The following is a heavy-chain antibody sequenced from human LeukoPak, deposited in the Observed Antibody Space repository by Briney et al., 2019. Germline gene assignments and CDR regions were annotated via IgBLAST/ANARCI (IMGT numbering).Heavy chain of an antibody. V-gene: IGHV3-9*01. J-gene: IGHJ4*02. CDR3: AKGIGYSYGPYYFDY. CDR2: ISWNSGSI. D-gene: IGHD5-18*01. Sequence: GGSLRLSCAASGFTFDDYAMHWVRQAPGKGLEWVSGISWNSGSIGYADSVKGRFTISRDNAKNSLYLQMNSLRAEDTALYYCAKGIGYSYGPYYFDYWGQGTLVTVSS. CDR1: GFTFDDYA.